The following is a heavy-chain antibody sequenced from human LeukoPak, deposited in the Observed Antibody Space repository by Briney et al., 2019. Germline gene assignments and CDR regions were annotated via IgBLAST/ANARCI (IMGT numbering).Heavy chain of an antibody. CDR3: ARENGSGSRGLDF. Sequence: SETLSLTCTVPGGSVSSGSYYWSWIRQPPGKGLEWIARIYTSGTTTYSPSLKSRVTMSVDTSTNQFSLKLTSVTAADTAVYYCARENGSGSRGLDFWGQGTLVTVSS. V-gene: IGHV4-61*01. J-gene: IGHJ4*02. CDR2: IYTSGTT. D-gene: IGHD3-10*01. CDR1: GGSVSSGSYY.